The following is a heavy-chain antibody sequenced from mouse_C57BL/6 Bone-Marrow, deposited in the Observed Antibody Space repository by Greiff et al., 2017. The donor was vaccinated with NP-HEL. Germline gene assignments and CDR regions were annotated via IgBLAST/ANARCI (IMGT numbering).Heavy chain of an antibody. CDR2: IDPSDSYT. D-gene: IGHD2-5*01. J-gene: IGHJ2*01. V-gene: IGHV1-50*01. CDR1: GYTFTSYW. Sequence: QVQLQQPGAELVKPGASVKLSCKASGYTFTSYWMQWVKQRPGQGLEWIGEIDPSDSYTNYNQKFKGKATLTVDTSSSTAYMQLSSLTSEDSAVYYNTRGYSIVYYFDYWGQGTTLTVSS. CDR3: TRGYSIVYYFDY.